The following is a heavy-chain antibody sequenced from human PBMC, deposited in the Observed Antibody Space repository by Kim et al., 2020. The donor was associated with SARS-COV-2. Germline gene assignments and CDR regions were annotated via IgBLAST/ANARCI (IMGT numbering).Heavy chain of an antibody. V-gene: IGHV3-7*01. J-gene: IGHJ3*02. Sequence: GGSLRLSCAASGFTFSSYWMSWVRQAPGKGLEWVASIKQDASVISYVDSVRGRFTMSRDNAKNSLSLQMDSLRAEDTALYFCARPYRGGSFDIWGQGTMVTVSS. CDR1: GFTFSSYW. CDR2: IKQDASVI. D-gene: IGHD3-16*01. CDR3: ARPYRGGSFDI.